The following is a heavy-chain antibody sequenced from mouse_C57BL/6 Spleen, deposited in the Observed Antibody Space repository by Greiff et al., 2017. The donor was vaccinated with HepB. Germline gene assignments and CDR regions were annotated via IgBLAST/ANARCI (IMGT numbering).Heavy chain of an antibody. CDR3: ASNLLPDAMDY. J-gene: IGHJ4*01. D-gene: IGHD2-1*01. CDR2: IYPRDGST. V-gene: IGHV1-78*01. Sequence: VQLQQSDAELVKPGASVKISCKVSGYTFTDHTIHWMKQRPEQGLEWIGYIYPRDGSTKYNEKFKGKATLTADKSSSTAYRQLNSLKSEDSAGYFCASNLLPDAMDYWGQGTSVTVSS. CDR1: GYTFTDHT.